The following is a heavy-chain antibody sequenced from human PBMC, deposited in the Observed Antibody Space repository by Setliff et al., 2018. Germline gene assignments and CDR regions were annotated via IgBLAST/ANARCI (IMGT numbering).Heavy chain of an antibody. CDR2: IYHDGNTKYNPS. Sequence: TLSLTCAVSGVSVNSLTWWSWVRQPPGKGLEWIGHIYHDGNTKYNPSVNYNPSLKSRVTISIDKSKNQFSLNLSSVTAADTAVYYCARGGERYHAASWGQGLLVTVSS. J-gene: IGHJ5*02. D-gene: IGHD2-2*01. CDR3: ARGGERYHAAS. CDR1: GVSVNSLTW. V-gene: IGHV4-4*02.